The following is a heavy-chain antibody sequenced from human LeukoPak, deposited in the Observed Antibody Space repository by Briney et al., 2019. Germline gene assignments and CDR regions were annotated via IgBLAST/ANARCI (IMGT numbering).Heavy chain of an antibody. Sequence: GGSLRLSCAASGFTFSSYAMSWVRQAPGKGLEWVSAISGNGGATYYADSVKGRFTISRDNSKNTLHLQMNSLRAEDTALYYCAKATTAIVVDNFFDYWGQGTLVSVSS. CDR2: ISGNGGAT. CDR3: AKATTAIVVDNFFDY. CDR1: GFTFSSYA. J-gene: IGHJ4*02. D-gene: IGHD3-22*01. V-gene: IGHV3-23*01.